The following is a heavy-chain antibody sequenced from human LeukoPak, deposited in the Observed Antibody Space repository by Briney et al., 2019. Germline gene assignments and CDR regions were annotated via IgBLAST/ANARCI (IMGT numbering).Heavy chain of an antibody. CDR1: GGSISRYY. J-gene: IGHJ5*02. V-gene: IGHV4-4*07. Sequence: KASETLSLTCTVSGGSISRYYWSWIRQPAGKGLEWIRRIYSDGTITYNPSLQSRLTMSIDTSKNQFSLKLSFVTAADTAVYYCARDSGTTGEVKFDPWGQGTLVTVSS. CDR2: IYSDGTI. D-gene: IGHD4-17*01. CDR3: ARDSGTTGEVKFDP.